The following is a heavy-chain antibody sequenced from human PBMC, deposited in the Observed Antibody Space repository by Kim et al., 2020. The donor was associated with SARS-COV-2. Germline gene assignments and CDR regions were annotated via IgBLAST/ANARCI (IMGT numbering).Heavy chain of an antibody. CDR1: GFNFDNYG. J-gene: IGHJ3*01. V-gene: IGHV3-21*06. CDR2: ISSMISYT. D-gene: IGHD6-25*01. CDR3: ARGASADPFDF. Sequence: GGSLRLSCAASGFNFDNYGMNWVRQAPGKGLEWVSSISSMISYTYYADSVKGRFTISRDNAKNSLYLQFDGLTAEDTAVYYCARGASADPFDFWGQGTMV.